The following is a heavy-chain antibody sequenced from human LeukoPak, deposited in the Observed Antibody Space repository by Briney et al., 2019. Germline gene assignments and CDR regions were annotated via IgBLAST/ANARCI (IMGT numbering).Heavy chain of an antibody. CDR3: AKVSGSYVGPNDY. V-gene: IGHV3-23*01. CDR2: IRGSGGTT. J-gene: IGHJ4*02. CDR1: GFTFSSYA. Sequence: GGSLSFSCAASGFTFSSYAMSWVRQAPGKGLEWVSAIRGSGGTTYYPASVKGLFTISGDTSTTTLPLQMNSLRAEDTAVYYCAKVSGSYVGPNDYWGQGTLVTVSS. D-gene: IGHD1-26*01.